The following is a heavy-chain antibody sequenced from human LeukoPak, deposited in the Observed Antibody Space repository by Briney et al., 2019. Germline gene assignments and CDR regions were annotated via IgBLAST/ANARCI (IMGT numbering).Heavy chain of an antibody. CDR3: ARGRITMIVVVTTAPYGMDV. V-gene: IGHV3-48*03. D-gene: IGHD3-22*01. CDR1: GFTFSSYE. J-gene: IGHJ6*02. CDR2: ISSSGSTI. Sequence: PGGSLRLSCAASGFTFSSYEMNWVRQAPGKGLEWVSYISSSGSTIYYADSVKGRFTISRDNAKNSLYLQMNSLRTEDTAVYYCARGRITMIVVVTTAPYGMDVWGQGTTVIVSS.